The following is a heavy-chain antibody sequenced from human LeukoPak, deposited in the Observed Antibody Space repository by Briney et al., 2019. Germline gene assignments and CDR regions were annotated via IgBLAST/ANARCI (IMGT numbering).Heavy chain of an antibody. CDR2: IKPNSGGT. D-gene: IGHD5-18*01. V-gene: IGHV1-2*02. CDR3: ARGTGEGYSYGRYYFDY. Sequence: ASVKVSCKASGYTFTGYYMHWVRQAPGQGLERMGWIKPNSGGTNYAQKFQGRVTMTRDTSISTAYMELSRLRSDDTAVYYCARGTGEGYSYGRYYFDYWGQGTLVTVSS. CDR1: GYTFTGYY. J-gene: IGHJ4*02.